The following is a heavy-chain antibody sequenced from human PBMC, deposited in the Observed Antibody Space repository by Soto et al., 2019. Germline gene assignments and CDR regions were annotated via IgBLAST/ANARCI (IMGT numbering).Heavy chain of an antibody. D-gene: IGHD6-6*01. V-gene: IGHV5-10-1*01. J-gene: IGHJ6*04. CDR2: IDPSDSYT. CDR3: AGLAGYSSPSYYYYGMDV. CDR1: GYGFTSYW. Sequence: GESLKISCKGSGYGFTSYWISCVRQMPGKGLEWMGRIDPSDSYTNYSPSFQGHVTISADKSISTAYLQWSSLKASDTAMYYCAGLAGYSSPSYYYYGMDVWGKGPTVTVSS.